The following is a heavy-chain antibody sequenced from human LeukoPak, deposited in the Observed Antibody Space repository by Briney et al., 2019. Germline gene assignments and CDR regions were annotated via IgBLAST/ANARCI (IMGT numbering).Heavy chain of an antibody. CDR1: GFTFSDYY. CDR2: ISNSGSSV. Sequence: GGSLRLSCAASGFTFSDYYMSWIRQAPGKGLEWLSYISNSGSSVYYADSVKGRFTISRDNAKNSLYLQMNSLRAEDTALYYCAKGQGPDYYYDSSGSNFDYWGQGTLVTVSS. CDR3: AKGQGPDYYYDSSGSNFDY. J-gene: IGHJ4*02. V-gene: IGHV3-11*01. D-gene: IGHD3-22*01.